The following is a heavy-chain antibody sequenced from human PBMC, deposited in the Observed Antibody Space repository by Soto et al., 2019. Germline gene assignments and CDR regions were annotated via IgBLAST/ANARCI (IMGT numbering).Heavy chain of an antibody. J-gene: IGHJ4*02. CDR3: ASVTFGGVVLAH. CDR2: IYFNGNT. Sequence: ECLSLTCPVSAGSFSKYYWTWIRQPPGKGLEWIGYIYFNGNTNYNTSLKRRVTLSVDTSKKQISLNLTSVTDAATAVYFCASVTFGGVVLAHWGQGTPVTVSS. V-gene: IGHV4-59*13. CDR1: AGSFSKYY. D-gene: IGHD3-16*01.